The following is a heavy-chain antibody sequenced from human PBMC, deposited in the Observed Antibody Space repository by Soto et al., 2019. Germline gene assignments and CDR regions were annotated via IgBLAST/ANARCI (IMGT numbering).Heavy chain of an antibody. CDR2: IYYTGKT. Sequence: SETLSLTCSVSGDYIHVGGYYWTWIRQRPGKGLEWMGYIYYTGKTYYNPSLGSRLTMSVDRSKNQFSLRLTSVTAADTAVYFCGRDLTSNANCIDPWGQGTLVIVSS. CDR1: GDYIHVGGYY. V-gene: IGHV4-30-4*01. J-gene: IGHJ5*02. CDR3: GRDLTSNANCIDP. D-gene: IGHD2-2*01.